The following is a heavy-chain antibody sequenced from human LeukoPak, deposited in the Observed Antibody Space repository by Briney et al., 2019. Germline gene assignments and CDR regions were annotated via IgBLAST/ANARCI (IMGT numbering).Heavy chain of an antibody. CDR2: ISGSGGST. D-gene: IGHD5-12*01. CDR3: AKGYVSHYYYGMDV. J-gene: IGHJ6*02. CDR1: GFTFSSYG. Sequence: GGSLRLSCAASGFTFSSYGMSWVRQAPGKGLEWVSGISGSGGSTYYADSVKGRFTISRDNSKNTLYLQMSSLRAEDTATYYCAKGYVSHYYYGMDVWGQGTTATVSS. V-gene: IGHV3-23*01.